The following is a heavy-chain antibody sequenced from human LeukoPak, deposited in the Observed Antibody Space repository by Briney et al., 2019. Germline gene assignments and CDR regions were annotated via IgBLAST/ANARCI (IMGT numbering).Heavy chain of an antibody. CDR2: ISGSGDTT. D-gene: IGHD3-16*02. Sequence: PGGSLRLSCAASGLTLSTYAMSWVRQAPGKGLEWVSGISGSGDTTSYADSVKGRFTISRDNSKNTLYLQMNSLRAEDTAVYYCAKVRLGEFSSIDYWGQGTLVTVSS. CDR1: GLTLSTYA. CDR3: AKVRLGEFSSIDY. J-gene: IGHJ4*02. V-gene: IGHV3-23*01.